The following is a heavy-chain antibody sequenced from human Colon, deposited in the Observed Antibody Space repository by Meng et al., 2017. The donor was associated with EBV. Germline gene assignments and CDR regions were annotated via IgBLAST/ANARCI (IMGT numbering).Heavy chain of an antibody. J-gene: IGHJ4*02. Sequence: QVRLQVSGPGLVKPSLTLFLTCTVSGGSINSGDYYWSWIRQPPGKGLEWIGYIYYTGSTYYNPSLKSRVTISMDTSKNQFSLRLSSVTAADTAVYYCARNYYFDYWGQGTLVTVSS. CDR1: GGSINSGDYY. CDR2: IYYTGST. V-gene: IGHV4-30-4*01. CDR3: ARNYYFDY.